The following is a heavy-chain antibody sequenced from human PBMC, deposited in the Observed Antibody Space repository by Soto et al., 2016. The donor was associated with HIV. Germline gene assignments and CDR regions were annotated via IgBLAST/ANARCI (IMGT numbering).Heavy chain of an antibody. Sequence: QVQLVQSGAEVKKPGASVKVSCKASGYSFTGYYIHWVRQAPGQGLEWMGWINPNSGGTNYAQKFQGRITLTRNTSLSTAYMDLSRLRSDDTAVYYCALNYGDAPFDIWGQGTMVTVSS. CDR1: GYSFTGYY. CDR3: ALNYGDAPFDI. J-gene: IGHJ3*02. V-gene: IGHV1-2*02. D-gene: IGHD4-17*01. CDR2: INPNSGGT.